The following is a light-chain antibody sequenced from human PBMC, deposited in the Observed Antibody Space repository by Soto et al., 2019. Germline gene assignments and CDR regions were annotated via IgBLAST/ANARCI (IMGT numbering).Light chain of an antibody. CDR1: QSVLYSSNNKNY. CDR2: WAS. J-gene: IGKJ1*01. V-gene: IGKV4-1*01. CDR3: QQYYSPWT. Sequence: DIVMTQSPDSLAVSLGERATINCKSSQSVLYSSNNKNYLAWYQQKPGQPPKLLIYWASTRESGVPDRFSVSGSGTDFTLTISSLQAEDVAVYDCQQYYSPWTFGQGTKVEIK.